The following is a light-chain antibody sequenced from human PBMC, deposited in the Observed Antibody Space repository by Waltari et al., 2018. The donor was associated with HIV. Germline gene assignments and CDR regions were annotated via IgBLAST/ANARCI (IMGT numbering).Light chain of an antibody. Sequence: QSALTQPASVSGSPGQSITISCTGTSSDVGGYNYVPWYQQHPGKAPKLMIYEVSKRPSGVSNRFSGSKSGNTASLTISGLQAEDEADYYCSSYTSSSTLLVVFGGGTKLTVL. CDR1: SSDVGGYNY. V-gene: IGLV2-14*01. CDR2: EVS. J-gene: IGLJ2*01. CDR3: SSYTSSSTLLVV.